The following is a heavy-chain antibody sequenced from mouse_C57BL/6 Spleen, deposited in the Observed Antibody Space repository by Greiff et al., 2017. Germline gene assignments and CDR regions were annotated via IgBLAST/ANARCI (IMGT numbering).Heavy chain of an antibody. J-gene: IGHJ4*01. CDR1: GYTFTSYW. CDR3: ARRIGDGGSPCAMDY. V-gene: IGHV1-61*01. CDR2: IYPSDSET. D-gene: IGHD1-1*02. Sequence: QVQLQQPGAELVRPGSSVKLSCKASGYTFTSYWMDWVKQRPGQVLEWIGNIYPSDSETHYNQKFKDKATLTVDKSSSTAYMQLSSLTSEDSAVYDGARRIGDGGSPCAMDYWGQGTSVTVSS.